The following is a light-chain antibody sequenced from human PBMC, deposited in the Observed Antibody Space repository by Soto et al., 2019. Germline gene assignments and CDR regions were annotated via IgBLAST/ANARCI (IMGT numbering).Light chain of an antibody. CDR1: HSVSSS. Sequence: DIVLTQFPATLSSSPGERVTLSCKASHSVSSSLAWYQQKPGQAPRLLMYEVFNRVTGIPARFSGSGFGTDFTLTISSLQPEDFAVYYCQQRSTWPNTFGQGTKLEIK. CDR2: EVF. CDR3: QQRSTWPNT. V-gene: IGKV3-11*01. J-gene: IGKJ2*01.